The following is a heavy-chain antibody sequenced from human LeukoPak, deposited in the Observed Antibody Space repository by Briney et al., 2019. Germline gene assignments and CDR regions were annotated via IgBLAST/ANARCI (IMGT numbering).Heavy chain of an antibody. D-gene: IGHD6-6*01. V-gene: IGHV3-7*01. Sequence: GGSLRLSCAASGFTFSSYWMSWVRQAPGKGLEWVANIKQDGSEKYYVDSVKGRFTISRDNAKNSLYLQMNSLRAEDTAVYYCARAQSHIAARPEYYYMDVWGKGTTVTVSS. CDR1: GFTFSSYW. CDR3: ARAQSHIAARPEYYYMDV. CDR2: IKQDGSEK. J-gene: IGHJ6*03.